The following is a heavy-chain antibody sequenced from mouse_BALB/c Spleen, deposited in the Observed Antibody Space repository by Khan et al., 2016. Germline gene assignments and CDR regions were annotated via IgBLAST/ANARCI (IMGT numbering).Heavy chain of an antibody. J-gene: IGHJ4*01. V-gene: IGHV1S137*01. CDR1: GYTFTDYA. D-gene: IGHD2-4*01. CDR3: ERGGLDYDDAMDD. CDR2: ISTYYGDT. Sequence: VQLQESGAELVRPGVSVKISCKGSGYTFTDYAMHWVKQSHAKSLEWIGVISTYYGDTSYNQKFEGKATMTVDKSSSTAYMELARLTSEDSSIYYCERGGLDYDDAMDDWGQGTSVTGSS.